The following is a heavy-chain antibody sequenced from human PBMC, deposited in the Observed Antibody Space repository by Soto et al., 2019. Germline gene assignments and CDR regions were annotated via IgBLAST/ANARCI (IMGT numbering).Heavy chain of an antibody. Sequence: VQLVESGGGLVKAGGSLRLSCVASGFTFSTAWMNWVRQAPGKGLEWVGRIKSKIDGGTTDYAAPVKGRFTISRDDSKNTLYLEMDALKTEDTAVYYCTTDPGLDYGDDLDYWGQGTLVTVSS. CDR3: TTDPGLDYGDDLDY. J-gene: IGHJ4*02. CDR1: GFTFSTAW. V-gene: IGHV3-15*01. D-gene: IGHD4-17*01. CDR2: IKSKIDGGTT.